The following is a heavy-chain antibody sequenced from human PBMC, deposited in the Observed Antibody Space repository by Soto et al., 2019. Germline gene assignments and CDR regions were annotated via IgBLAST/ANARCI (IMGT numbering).Heavy chain of an antibody. CDR1: GFTFAKYW. CDR3: GRQAALWEKVDF. D-gene: IGHD3-10*01. Sequence: EEQFVESGGGLVQPGGSLRLSCVVSGFTFAKYWMHWVRQAPGKGLVWVARIETDGTTQTYADSVEGRFTISRDNAKNTLYLHMNSLRAEDTAVYYCGRQAALWEKVDFRGHGTPVTVSP. J-gene: IGHJ1*01. CDR2: IETDGTTQ. V-gene: IGHV3-74*02.